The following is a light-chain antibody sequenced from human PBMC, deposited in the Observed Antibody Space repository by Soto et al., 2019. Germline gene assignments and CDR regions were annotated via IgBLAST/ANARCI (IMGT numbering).Light chain of an antibody. CDR2: EVT. V-gene: IGLV2-23*02. Sequence: QPVLTQPASVSGSTGQSITISCSGTSSDVGGYKLVSWFQQHPGKVPKLMISEVTQRPSGVSDRFSGSKSGNTASLTISGLQAEDEADYYCYSYAGNSIYVFGTGTKLTVL. CDR3: YSYAGNSIYV. J-gene: IGLJ1*01. CDR1: SSDVGGYKL.